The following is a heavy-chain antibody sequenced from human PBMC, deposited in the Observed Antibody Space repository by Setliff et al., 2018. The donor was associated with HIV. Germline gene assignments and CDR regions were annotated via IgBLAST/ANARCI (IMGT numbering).Heavy chain of an antibody. CDR1: GYSISSGYY. D-gene: IGHD2-15*01. J-gene: IGHJ6*02. V-gene: IGHV4-38-2*02. CDR3: VRGRDCSGVDCLIRYYYYSGLDV. Sequence: SETLSLTCTVSGYSISSGYYRSWFRQPPGKGLEFFGTITHSGSPYYTPSFKSRITISVDTSRNQFSLRLTSVAAADTALYYCVRGRDCSGVDCLIRYYYYSGLDVWGQGTTVTVSS. CDR2: ITHSGSP.